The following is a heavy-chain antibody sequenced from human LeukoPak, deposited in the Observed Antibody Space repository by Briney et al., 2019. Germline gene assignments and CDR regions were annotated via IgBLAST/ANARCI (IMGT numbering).Heavy chain of an antibody. CDR3: AHFKGGSFDF. J-gene: IGHJ3*01. Sequence: PSETLSLTCTVSGGSISSSNYYWGWIRQPPGKGLEWIGSIYYSGNTYYNPSLKSRVTISVDTSKNQFSLKLTSVTAADTAVYYCAHFKGGSFDFWGQGTMVTASS. V-gene: IGHV4-39*01. CDR2: IYYSGNT. D-gene: IGHD1-26*01. CDR1: GGSISSSNYY.